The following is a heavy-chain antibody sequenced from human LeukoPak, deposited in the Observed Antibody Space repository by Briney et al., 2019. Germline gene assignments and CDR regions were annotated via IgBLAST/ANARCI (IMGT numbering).Heavy chain of an antibody. CDR1: GGSFSGYY. D-gene: IGHD2-15*01. CDR3: ARPLSLGYCSGGSCYGRGAWFDR. J-gene: IGHJ5*02. CDR2: IYYSGST. Sequence: SETLSLTCSVYGGSFSGYYWRWIRQPPGKGLEWIGSIYYSGSTYYNPSLKSRVTISVDTSKNQFSLKLRSVTAADTAVYYCARPLSLGYCSGGSCYGRGAWFDRWGQGTLVTVSS. V-gene: IGHV4-34*01.